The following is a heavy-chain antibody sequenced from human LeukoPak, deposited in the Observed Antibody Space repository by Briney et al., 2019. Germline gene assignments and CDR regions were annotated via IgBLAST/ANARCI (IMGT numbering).Heavy chain of an antibody. V-gene: IGHV4-34*01. J-gene: IGHJ4*02. CDR1: GGSLSGYY. Sequence: SETLSLTCAVYGGSLSGYYWSWIRQPPGKGQEWIGEIHHSGSTNYNASLKSRVTISVDTSKNQFSLKLSSVTAADTAVYYCARSGRYFETQWGQGTLVTVSS. D-gene: IGHD3-9*01. CDR2: IHHSGST. CDR3: ARSGRYFETQ.